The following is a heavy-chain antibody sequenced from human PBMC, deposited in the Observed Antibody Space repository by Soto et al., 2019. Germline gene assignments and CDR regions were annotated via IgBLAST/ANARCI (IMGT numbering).Heavy chain of an antibody. V-gene: IGHV5-51*01. CDR3: ARLLGYSEPYYYYGMDV. D-gene: IGHD5-18*01. J-gene: IGHJ6*02. CDR2: IYPGDSDT. CDR1: GYSFTSYW. Sequence: GESLKISCKGSGYSFTSYWIGWVRQMPGKGLEWMGIIYPGDSDTRYSPSFQGQVTISADKSISTAYLQWSSLKASDTAMYYCARLLGYSEPYYYYGMDVWGQGTMVTVSS.